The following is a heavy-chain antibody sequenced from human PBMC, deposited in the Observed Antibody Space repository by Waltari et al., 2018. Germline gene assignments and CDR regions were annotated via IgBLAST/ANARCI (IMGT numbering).Heavy chain of an antibody. J-gene: IGHJ4*02. Sequence: QVQLQESGPGLVKPSETLSLTCTVSGGSISSYYWSWIRQPPGKGLEWIGYIYYSGSTNSNPSLKSRVTISVDTAKNQFSLKLSSVTAADTAVYYCARGGGYSSSWGLDYWGQGTLVTVSS. CDR1: GGSISSYY. CDR2: IYYSGST. V-gene: IGHV4-59*01. D-gene: IGHD6-6*01. CDR3: ARGGGYSSSWGLDY.